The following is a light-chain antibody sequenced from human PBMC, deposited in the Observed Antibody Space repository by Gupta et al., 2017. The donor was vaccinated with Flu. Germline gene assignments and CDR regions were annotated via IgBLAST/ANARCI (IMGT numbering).Light chain of an antibody. J-gene: IGLJ1*01. CDR3: ASYTFDTPYV. Sequence: QSALTQPASVSVSPGQSITISCTGTATDIGKYNYVSWYQHRPGRAHRLLIFEVNTRPAGISSRFSGSKSGASASLTISGLQTDDEGDYFCASYTFDTPYVFGTGTKLTV. V-gene: IGLV2-14*01. CDR1: ATDIGKYNY. CDR2: EVN.